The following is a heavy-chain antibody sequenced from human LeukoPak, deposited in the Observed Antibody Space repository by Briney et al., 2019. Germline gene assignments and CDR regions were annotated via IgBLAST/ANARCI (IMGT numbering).Heavy chain of an antibody. Sequence: ASVKVSCKASGYTFTSYGISWVRQAPGQGLEWMGWFSAYNGNANYAQKLQGRVTMTTDTSTSTAYMELRSLRSDDTAVYYCARDLRAGTWGTISALWGQGTLVTVSS. D-gene: IGHD3-3*01. V-gene: IGHV1-18*01. CDR2: FSAYNGNA. J-gene: IGHJ4*02. CDR1: GYTFTSYG. CDR3: ARDLRAGTWGTISAL.